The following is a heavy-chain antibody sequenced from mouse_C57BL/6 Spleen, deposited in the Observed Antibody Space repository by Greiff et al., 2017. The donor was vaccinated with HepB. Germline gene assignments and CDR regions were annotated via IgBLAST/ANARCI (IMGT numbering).Heavy chain of an antibody. V-gene: IGHV5-4*03. CDR2: ISDGGSYT. Sequence: EVKVEESGGGLVKPGGSLKLSCAASGFTFSSYAMSWVRQTPEKRLEWVATISDGGSYTYYPDNVKGRFTISRDNAKNNLYLQMSHLKSEDTAMYYCARSPYYYGSSYDYYAMDYWGQGTSVTVSS. D-gene: IGHD1-1*01. CDR1: GFTFSSYA. J-gene: IGHJ4*01. CDR3: ARSPYYYGSSYDYYAMDY.